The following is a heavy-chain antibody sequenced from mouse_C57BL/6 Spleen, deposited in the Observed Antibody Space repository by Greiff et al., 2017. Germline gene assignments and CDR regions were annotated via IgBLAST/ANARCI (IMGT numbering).Heavy chain of an antibody. Sequence: QVQLQQPGAELVKPGASVKLSCKASGYTFTSYWMQWVKQRPGQGLEWIGEIDPSDSYTNYNQKFKGKATLTVDTSSSTAYMQLSSLTSEDSAVYYCAISRSLEYWGQGTTLTVSS. CDR1: GYTFTSYW. J-gene: IGHJ2*01. CDR2: IDPSDSYT. D-gene: IGHD4-1*01. CDR3: AISRSLEY. V-gene: IGHV1-50*01.